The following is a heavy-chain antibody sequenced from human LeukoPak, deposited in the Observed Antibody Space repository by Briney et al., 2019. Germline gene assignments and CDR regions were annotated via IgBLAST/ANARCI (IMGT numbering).Heavy chain of an antibody. CDR1: GFTVSSNY. CDR2: IYSGGST. J-gene: IGHJ4*02. D-gene: IGHD6-13*01. Sequence: GGSLRLSCAASGFTVSSNYMSWVRQAPGKGLEWVSVIYSGGSTYYADSVKGRFTISRDNSKNTLYLQMNSPRAEDTAVYYCARLGSSWAYFDYWGQGTLVTVSS. V-gene: IGHV3-53*01. CDR3: ARLGSSWAYFDY.